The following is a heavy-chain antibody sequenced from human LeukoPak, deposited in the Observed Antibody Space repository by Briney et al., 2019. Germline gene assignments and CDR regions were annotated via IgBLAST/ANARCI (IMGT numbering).Heavy chain of an antibody. CDR1: GGSISSQY. CDR3: ARAAPHGYSDY. V-gene: IGHV4-59*11. CDR2: IYSSGST. Sequence: PSETLSLTCTVSGGSISSQYWSWIRQPPGKGLEWIGYIYSSGSTKYNPSLQSRITISVDTSKNQFSLKLNYLTAADTAVYYCARAAPHGYSDYWGQGTLVTVSS. D-gene: IGHD2-8*01. J-gene: IGHJ4*02.